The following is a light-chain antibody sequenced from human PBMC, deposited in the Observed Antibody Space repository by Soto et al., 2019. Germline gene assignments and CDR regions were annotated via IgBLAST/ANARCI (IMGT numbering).Light chain of an antibody. CDR1: QSVSRSN. J-gene: IGKJ3*01. Sequence: EIVLTQPPGTLSLSPGERVTLSCRSSQSVSRSNLAWYQQKPGQAPRLLIYGASSRATGIPDRFSGSGSGTDFTLTISRLEPEDFAVYYCQQYGSSFTFGPGT. V-gene: IGKV3-20*01. CDR2: GAS. CDR3: QQYGSSFT.